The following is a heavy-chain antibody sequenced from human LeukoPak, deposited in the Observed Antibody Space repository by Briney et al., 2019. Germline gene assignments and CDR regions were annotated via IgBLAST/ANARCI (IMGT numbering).Heavy chain of an antibody. J-gene: IGHJ4*02. Sequence: GGSLRLSCVASGFNFSSYALSWVRQAPGKGLEWVSSISGSSRYIYYADSMEGRFTISRDNTKNSLSLQMNSLRAEDTAVYYCARGAAAGFDPYYFDYWGRGALVTVSS. CDR1: GFNFSSYA. V-gene: IGHV3-21*01. D-gene: IGHD6-13*01. CDR3: ARGAAAGFDPYYFDY. CDR2: ISGSSRYI.